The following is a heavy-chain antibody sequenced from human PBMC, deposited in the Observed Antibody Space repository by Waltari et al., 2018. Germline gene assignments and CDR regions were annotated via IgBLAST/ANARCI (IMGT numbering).Heavy chain of an antibody. J-gene: IGHJ4*02. CDR1: GYTCMDYF. D-gene: IGHD3-10*01. CDR2: IDPEDGET. V-gene: IGHV1-69-2*01. CDR3: APLPGGSGQTFDY. Sequence: EVELVQSGAEVKKPGATVKIACKASGYTCMDYFMHWVQQAPGKGLEWMGRIDPEDGETVYSDKFQGRVPITADTSTDTAYMELRSLTSGDTAVYYCAPLPGGSGQTFDYWGQGTLVTVSS.